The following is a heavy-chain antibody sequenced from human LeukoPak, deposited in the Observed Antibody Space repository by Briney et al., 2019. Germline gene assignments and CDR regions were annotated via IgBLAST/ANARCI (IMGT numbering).Heavy chain of an antibody. Sequence: GGSLRLFCAASGFTFSDYYMSWIRQAPGKGLEWVAFVRYDGNSQDYADSVKGRFTVSKDNSKNTMFLQMNSLTTEDTAVYYCVKDSYGVYWGQGTLVTVSS. CDR2: VRYDGNSQ. CDR3: VKDSYGVY. CDR1: GFTFSDYY. J-gene: IGHJ4*02. D-gene: IGHD4-17*01. V-gene: IGHV3-30*02.